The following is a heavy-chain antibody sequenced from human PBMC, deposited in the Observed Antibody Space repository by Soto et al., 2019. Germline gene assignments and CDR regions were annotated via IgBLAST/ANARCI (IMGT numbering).Heavy chain of an antibody. Sequence: QVQLQQWGAGLLKPSETLSLTCAVYGGSFSGYYWSWIRQPPGKGLEWIGEINHSGSTNYNPSLKSRVTISVDTSKNQFSLKLSSVTAADTAVYYCARGPYNWNDGGGWFDPWGQGTLVTVSS. V-gene: IGHV4-34*01. J-gene: IGHJ5*02. CDR3: ARGPYNWNDGGGWFDP. CDR2: INHSGST. CDR1: GGSFSGYY. D-gene: IGHD1-20*01.